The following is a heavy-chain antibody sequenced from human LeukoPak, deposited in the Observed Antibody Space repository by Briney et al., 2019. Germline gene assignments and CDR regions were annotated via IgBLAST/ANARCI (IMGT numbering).Heavy chain of an antibody. Sequence: GGSLRLSCAASGFTFSSYAMNWVRQAPGKGLEWVANVKQDGSEKYYVDSVKGRFTISRDNDKNSLYLQMNSLRAEDTAVYYCARDSAGTYYWGREPWSPSPQ. J-gene: IGHJ4*02. CDR3: ARDSAGTYY. CDR1: GFTFSSYA. CDR2: VKQDGSEK. D-gene: IGHD6-19*01. V-gene: IGHV3-7*01.